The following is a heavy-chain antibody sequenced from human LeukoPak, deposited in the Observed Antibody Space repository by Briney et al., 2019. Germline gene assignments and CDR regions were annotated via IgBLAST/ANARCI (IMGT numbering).Heavy chain of an antibody. CDR1: GFTFSSYS. CDR2: ISSSSSTI. J-gene: IGHJ4*02. Sequence: GGSLRLSCAASGFTFSSYSMNWVRQAPGKGLEWVSYISSSSSTIYYADSVKGRFTISRDNSKNTLYLQMNSLRAEDTAVYYCAKDRVGATERWGQGTLVTVSS. V-gene: IGHV3-48*01. CDR3: AKDRVGATER. D-gene: IGHD1-26*01.